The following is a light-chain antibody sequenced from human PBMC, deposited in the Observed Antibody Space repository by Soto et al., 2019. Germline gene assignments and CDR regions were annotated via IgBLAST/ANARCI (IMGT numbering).Light chain of an antibody. Sequence: IGLTQSPCTLSLSTGERATLSCRASQSVSSNYLAWYQQKPGQAPRLLIYGASSRATGIPDRFSGSGSGTEFTLTISRLEPEDFAVYYCQQYGGSPRTFRQGTKV. V-gene: IGKV3-20*01. CDR2: GAS. CDR3: QQYGGSPRT. CDR1: QSVSSNY. J-gene: IGKJ1*01.